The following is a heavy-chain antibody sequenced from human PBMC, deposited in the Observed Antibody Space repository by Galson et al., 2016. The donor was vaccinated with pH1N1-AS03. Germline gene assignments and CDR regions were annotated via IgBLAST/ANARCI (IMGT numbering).Heavy chain of an antibody. CDR1: GFSLGSHE. Sequence: SPRLSCAASGFSLGSHEMNWVRQAPGKGLEWISYITADGTSRKYADSVRGRFTITRDNANNLVFLYMSSLTVEDTGLYYCAREVGRRDGYIWTSDAFDVWGRGTMVTVSS. V-gene: IGHV3-48*03. CDR2: ITADGTSR. J-gene: IGHJ3*01. CDR3: AREVGRRDGYIWTSDAFDV. D-gene: IGHD5-24*01.